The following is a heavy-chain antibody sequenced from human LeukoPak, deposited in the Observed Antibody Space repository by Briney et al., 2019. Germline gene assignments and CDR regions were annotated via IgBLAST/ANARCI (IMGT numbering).Heavy chain of an antibody. D-gene: IGHD5-24*01. V-gene: IGHV4-39*07. CDR3: ARAFRDWALLQSFDY. Sequence: KPSETLSLTCTVSGGSISSSSYYWGWIRQPPGKGLEWIGSIYYSGSTYYNPSLKSRVTISVDTSKNQFSLKLSSVTAADTAVYYCARAFRDWALLQSFDYWGQGTLVTVSS. J-gene: IGHJ4*02. CDR2: IYYSGST. CDR1: GGSISSSSYY.